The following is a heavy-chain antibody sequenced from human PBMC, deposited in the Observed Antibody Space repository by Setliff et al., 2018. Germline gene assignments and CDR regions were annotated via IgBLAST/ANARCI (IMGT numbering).Heavy chain of an antibody. J-gene: IGHJ6*03. CDR2: IYYRGST. D-gene: IGHD3-10*01. CDR1: GGSISSGNYY. Sequence: SETLSLTCRVSGGSISSGNYYLGLIRQPPGKGLEWVATIYYRGSTYSNPSLKSRLIISVDAPDNQFSVKLSSVTAADTAVYYCARHKSNGSGSYPSLYMDVWGKGIMVTVSS. CDR3: ARHKSNGSGSYPSLYMDV. V-gene: IGHV4-39*01.